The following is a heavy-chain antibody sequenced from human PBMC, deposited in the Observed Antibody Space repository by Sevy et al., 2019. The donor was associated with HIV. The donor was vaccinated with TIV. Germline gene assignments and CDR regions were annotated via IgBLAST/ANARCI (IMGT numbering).Heavy chain of an antibody. CDR1: GFSVINQY. CDR3: TTERHNRFQY. CDR2: IYGNDDT. V-gene: IGHV3-53*01. D-gene: IGHD1-1*01. Sequence: GGSLRLSCAASGFSVINQYMSWVRQAPGKGLECVSTIYGNDDTDYADSVKGRFTISRDISKNMLYLQINSLRAEDTAIYFCTTERHNRFQYWGQGTLVTVSS. J-gene: IGHJ4*02.